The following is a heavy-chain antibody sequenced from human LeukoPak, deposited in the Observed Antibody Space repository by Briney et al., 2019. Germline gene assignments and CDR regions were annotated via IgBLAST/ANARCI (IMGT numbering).Heavy chain of an antibody. CDR3: ARDLDSSSWWNWFDP. V-gene: IGHV3-21*01. Sequence: GGSLRLSCAASGFTFSSYSMNWVRQAPGKGLEWVSSISSSSSYIYYADSVKGRFTISRDSAKNSLYLQMNSLRAEDTAVYYCARDLDSSSWWNWFDPWGQGTLVTVSS. J-gene: IGHJ5*02. D-gene: IGHD6-13*01. CDR2: ISSSSSYI. CDR1: GFTFSSYS.